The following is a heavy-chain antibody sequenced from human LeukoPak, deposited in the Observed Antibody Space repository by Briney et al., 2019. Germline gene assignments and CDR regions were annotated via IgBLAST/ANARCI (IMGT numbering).Heavy chain of an antibody. CDR3: VRGQATAWGLDY. CDR1: GFTVSSNE. D-gene: IGHD6-13*01. V-gene: IGHV3-38-3*01. CDR2: ISGGST. Sequence: GGSLRLSCAASGFTVSSNEMSWVRQAPGKGLEWVSSISGGSTYYADSRKGRFTISRDNSKNTLHLQMNSLRAEDTALYYCVRGQATAWGLDYWGQGTLVTVSS. J-gene: IGHJ4*02.